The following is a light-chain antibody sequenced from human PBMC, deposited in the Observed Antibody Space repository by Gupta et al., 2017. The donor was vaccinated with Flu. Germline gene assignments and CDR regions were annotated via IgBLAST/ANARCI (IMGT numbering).Light chain of an antibody. J-gene: IGLJ3*02. Sequence: QSALTQPPSASGSPGQSVTISCTGTSSDVGGYNYVSWYQQHPGKAPKRMMDEVIKRPSGVPVRFSGYKAGNKASRNISGLQAEDEADDYCSSSEGRNKFWVFGGGTKMTVL. CDR2: EVI. CDR1: SSDVGGYNY. V-gene: IGLV2-8*01. CDR3: SSSEGRNKFWV.